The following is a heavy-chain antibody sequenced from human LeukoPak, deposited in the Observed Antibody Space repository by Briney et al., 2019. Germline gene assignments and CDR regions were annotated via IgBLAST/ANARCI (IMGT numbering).Heavy chain of an antibody. J-gene: IGHJ4*02. V-gene: IGHV1-18*01. CDR1: GYTFITYG. CDR3: ARVGTYYDILTGNRQLDH. D-gene: IGHD3-9*01. Sequence: ASVKVSCKASGYTFITYGISWVRQAPGHGLEWMGLISAYNDNTNYPKKFQGRVTMNTDRSTSTAYIELRSLRSDDTAVYYCARVGTYYDILTGNRQLDHWGQGTLVTVSS. CDR2: ISAYNDNT.